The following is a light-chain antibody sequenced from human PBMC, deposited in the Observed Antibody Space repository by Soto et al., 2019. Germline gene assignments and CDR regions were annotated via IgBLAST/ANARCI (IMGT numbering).Light chain of an antibody. J-gene: IGKJ2*01. CDR1: QNVKRN. CDR2: GAS. V-gene: IGKV3-15*01. CDR3: QQYNKGYT. Sequence: EIVMTQSPDTLSVSPGERATLSCRASQNVKRNLGWNQQKAGQAPRLLIYGASTRATGIPDRFSGSGSGTEYTLTIRSLLSDDSAVYFCQQYNKGYTFGQGTRLEIK.